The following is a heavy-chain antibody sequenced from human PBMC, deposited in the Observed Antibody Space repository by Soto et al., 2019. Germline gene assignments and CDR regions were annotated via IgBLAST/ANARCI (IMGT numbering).Heavy chain of an antibody. CDR3: ARVKRSGYDFWSGFDI. D-gene: IGHD3-3*01. J-gene: IGHJ3*02. CDR1: GFTFSSYS. Sequence: GGSLRLSCAASGFTFSSYSMNWVRQAPGKGLEWVSSISSSSSYIYYADSVKGRFTISRDNAKNSLYLQMNSLRAEDTAVYYCARVKRSGYDFWSGFDIWGQGTMVTVSS. V-gene: IGHV3-21*01. CDR2: ISSSSSYI.